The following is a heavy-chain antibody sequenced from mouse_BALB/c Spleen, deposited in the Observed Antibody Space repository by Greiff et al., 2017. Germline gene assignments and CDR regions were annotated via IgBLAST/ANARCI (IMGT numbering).Heavy chain of an antibody. Sequence: QVQLQQSGAELARPGASVKLSCKASGYTFTSYWMQWVKQRPGQGLEWIGAIYPGDGDTRYTQKFKGKATLTAYKSSSTAYMQLSSLASEDSAVYYCARGWDLAYWGQGTLVTVSA. CDR3: ARGWDLAY. CDR2: IYPGDGDT. J-gene: IGHJ3*01. CDR1: GYTFTSYW. D-gene: IGHD4-1*01. V-gene: IGHV1-87*01.